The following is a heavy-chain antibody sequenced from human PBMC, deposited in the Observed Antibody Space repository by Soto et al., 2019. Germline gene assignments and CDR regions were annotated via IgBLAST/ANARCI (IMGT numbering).Heavy chain of an antibody. J-gene: IGHJ4*02. D-gene: IGHD1-1*01. CDR1: GGSISSYY. CDR3: ARKGPTGTTYAFDY. Sequence: SETLSLTCTVSGGSISSYYWSWIRQPPGKGLEWIGYIYYSGSTNYNPSLKSRVTISVDTSKNQFSLKLSSVTAADTAVYYCARKGPTGTTYAFDYWGQGTLVTVSS. V-gene: IGHV4-59*08. CDR2: IYYSGST.